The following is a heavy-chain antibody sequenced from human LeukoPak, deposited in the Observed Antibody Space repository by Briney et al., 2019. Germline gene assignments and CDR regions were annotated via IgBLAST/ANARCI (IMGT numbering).Heavy chain of an antibody. CDR3: ATMADDSSGYDLDY. Sequence: ASVKVSCKVSGYTLTELSMHWVRQAPGKGLEWMGGFDPEDGETIYAQKFQGRVTMTEDTSTDTAYMELSSLRSEDTAVYYCATMADDSSGYDLDYWGQGTLVTVSS. V-gene: IGHV1-24*01. J-gene: IGHJ4*02. CDR1: GYTLTELS. D-gene: IGHD3-22*01. CDR2: FDPEDGET.